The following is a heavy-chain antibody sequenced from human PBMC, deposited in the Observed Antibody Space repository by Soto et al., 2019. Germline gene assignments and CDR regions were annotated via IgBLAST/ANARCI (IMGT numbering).Heavy chain of an antibody. CDR1: GYTFTSSD. J-gene: IGHJ5*02. CDR2: ISAYNGNT. Sequence: QVQLVQSGGEVKKPGASVRVSCKASGYTFTSSDITWVRQAPGQGLEWMGWISAYNGNTNYAQKLQGRVNMTTDTSTNTVYMELRNLISDDTAVYFCARVRSPGHPPYNWFDPWGQGTLVTVSS. V-gene: IGHV1-18*04. CDR3: ARVRSPGHPPYNWFDP.